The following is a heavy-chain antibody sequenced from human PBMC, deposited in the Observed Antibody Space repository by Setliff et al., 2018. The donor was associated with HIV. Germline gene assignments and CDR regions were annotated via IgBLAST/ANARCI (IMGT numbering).Heavy chain of an antibody. CDR2: ITGTGTTV. D-gene: IGHD1-26*01. CDR1: GFAFSDHS. CDR3: VRDQLRHPERWDFDF. J-gene: IGHJ4*02. V-gene: IGHV3-48*01. Sequence: GGSLRLSCAASGFAFSDHSFHWVRQAPGQGLEWLSYITGTGTTVSYADSVRGRFIISRDSVRNEVYLQIKRLRVEDTALYYCVRDQLRHPERWDFDFWGQGTLVTVSS.